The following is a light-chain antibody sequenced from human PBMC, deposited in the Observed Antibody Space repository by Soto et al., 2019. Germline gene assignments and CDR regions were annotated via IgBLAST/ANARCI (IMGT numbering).Light chain of an antibody. CDR3: QQYNNWPT. CDR1: QSVTSSH. J-gene: IGKJ1*01. CDR2: GAS. Sequence: EIVLTQTPGTLSLSPGERATLSCRASQSVTSSHLAWYQQKPGQAPRLLIYGASTRATGIPDRFSGSGSGTEFTLTINSLQSEDFAVYFCQQYNNWPTFGQGTKVEIK. V-gene: IGKV3D-15*01.